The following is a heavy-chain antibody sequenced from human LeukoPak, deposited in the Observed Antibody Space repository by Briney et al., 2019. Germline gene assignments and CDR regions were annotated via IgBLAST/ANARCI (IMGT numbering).Heavy chain of an antibody. CDR1: GFTFSSYS. Sequence: GGSLRLSCAASGFTFSSYSMNWVRQAPGKGLEWVSSISSSSSYIYYVDSVKGRFTISRDNAKNSLYLQMNSLRAEDTAVYYCARSTTYSDFDYWGQGTLVTVSS. J-gene: IGHJ4*02. CDR2: ISSSSSYI. V-gene: IGHV3-21*01. D-gene: IGHD1-1*01. CDR3: ARSTTYSDFDY.